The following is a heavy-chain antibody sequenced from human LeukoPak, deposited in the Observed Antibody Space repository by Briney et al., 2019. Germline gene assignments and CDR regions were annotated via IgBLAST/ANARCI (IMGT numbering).Heavy chain of an antibody. CDR3: ARLLGNYYDSGGYPDY. Sequence: SETLSLTCAVYGGSFSGSYWSWIRQPPGKGLEWIGEINHSGSTNYNPSLKSRVTISVDTSKNQFSLKLSSVTAADTAVYYCARLLGNYYDSGGYPDYWGQGTLVTVSS. J-gene: IGHJ4*02. CDR1: GGSFSGSY. D-gene: IGHD3-22*01. CDR2: INHSGST. V-gene: IGHV4-34*01.